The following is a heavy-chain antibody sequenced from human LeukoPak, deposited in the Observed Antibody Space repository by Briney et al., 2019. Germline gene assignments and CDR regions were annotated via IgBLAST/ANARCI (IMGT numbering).Heavy chain of an antibody. Sequence: PGGSLRLSCAASGFTVSGNYMSWVRQAPGKGLEWVSGISGIGANTYYADSVRGRFTISRDNSKNTLYLQMNSLRAEDTAVYYCAKRLLGYADSSPIDYWGQGTLVTVSS. V-gene: IGHV3-23*01. CDR2: ISGIGANT. D-gene: IGHD4-17*01. CDR3: AKRLLGYADSSPIDY. J-gene: IGHJ4*02. CDR1: GFTVSGNY.